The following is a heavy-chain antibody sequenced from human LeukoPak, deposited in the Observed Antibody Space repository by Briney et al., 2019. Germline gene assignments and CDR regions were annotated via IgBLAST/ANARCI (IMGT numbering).Heavy chain of an antibody. J-gene: IGHJ4*02. D-gene: IGHD3-22*01. CDR2: ISSSGSTI. CDR1: GFTFSSYE. CDR3: ARLGPGLDSSGYYYYFDY. Sequence: PGGSLRLSCAASGFTFSSYEMNWVRQAPGKGLEWVSYISSSGSTIYYADSVKGRFTISRDNAKNSLYLQMNSLRAEDTALYYCARLGPGLDSSGYYYYFDYWGQGTLITVSS. V-gene: IGHV3-48*03.